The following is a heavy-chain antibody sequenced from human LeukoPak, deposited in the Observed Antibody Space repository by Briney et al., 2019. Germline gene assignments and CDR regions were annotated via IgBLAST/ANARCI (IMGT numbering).Heavy chain of an antibody. J-gene: IGHJ4*02. CDR1: GYTFTGYY. CDR2: INPNSGGT. Sequence: ASVKVSCKASGYTFTGYYMHWVRQAPGQGLEWMGWINPNSGGTNYAQKFQGRVIMTRDTSISTAYMELSRLRSDDTAVYYCASQRENYDFWSGYSYPFDYWGQGTLVTVSS. CDR3: ASQRENYDFWSGYSYPFDY. V-gene: IGHV1-2*02. D-gene: IGHD3-3*01.